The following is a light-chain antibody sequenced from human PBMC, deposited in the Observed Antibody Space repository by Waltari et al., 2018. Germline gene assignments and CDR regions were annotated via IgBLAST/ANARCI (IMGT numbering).Light chain of an antibody. Sequence: VLTQSPATLSLSPGERATLSCRASQNVTNNLAWYQQRPGQAPRLLIFGASTRATDTPTRFTGSGSGTEFTLTVSSLQSEDFAVYYCKHHARSLWTFGQGTKVEI. CDR1: QNVTNN. CDR2: GAS. CDR3: KHHARSLWT. J-gene: IGKJ1*01. V-gene: IGKV3-15*01.